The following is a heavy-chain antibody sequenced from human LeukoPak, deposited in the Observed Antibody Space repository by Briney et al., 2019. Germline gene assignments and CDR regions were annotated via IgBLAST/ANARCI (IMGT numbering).Heavy chain of an antibody. CDR1: GFTFTSSA. CDR3: AAETYDSSGYYYFDY. Sequence: ASVKVSCKASGFTFTSSAMQWVRQARGQRLEWIGWIVVGSGNTSYAQKFQERVTITRDMSTSTAYMELSSLRSEDTAVYYCAAETYDSSGYYYFDYWGQGTLVTVSS. CDR2: IVVGSGNT. D-gene: IGHD3-22*01. V-gene: IGHV1-58*02. J-gene: IGHJ4*02.